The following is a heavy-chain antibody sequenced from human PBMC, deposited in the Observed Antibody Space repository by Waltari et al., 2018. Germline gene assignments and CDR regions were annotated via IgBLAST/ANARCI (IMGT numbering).Heavy chain of an antibody. V-gene: IGHV3-9*01. J-gene: IGHJ3*01. CDR3: VRSLYINYGSPGFEE. Sequence: EVQLVTSGGGLVQPGRSLRLACVGSGFRFDDYAMHWVRQPPEKGREWISHIRPTGYDKLYAASVRGRFTISRDSAKSVFLEMSRLRAEDTGVYYCVRSLYINYGSPGFEEWGPGTMVTVS. CDR1: GFRFDDYA. CDR2: IRPTGYDK. D-gene: IGHD3-16*01.